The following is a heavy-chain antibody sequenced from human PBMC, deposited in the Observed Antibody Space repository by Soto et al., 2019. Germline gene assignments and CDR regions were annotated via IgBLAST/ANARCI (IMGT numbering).Heavy chain of an antibody. Sequence: GESLKISCKGSGYFFTGYWIAWVLQMPWKGLEWMGIIYPDNSNTKYSPSFQGQVTISADKSSSTAYLQWSSLKASDTAMYYCARQGAAVPTVPLIWFDPWGQGTLVTVSS. J-gene: IGHJ5*01. D-gene: IGHD6-13*01. CDR2: IYPDNSNT. V-gene: IGHV5-51*01. CDR3: ARQGAAVPTVPLIWFDP. CDR1: GYFFTGYW.